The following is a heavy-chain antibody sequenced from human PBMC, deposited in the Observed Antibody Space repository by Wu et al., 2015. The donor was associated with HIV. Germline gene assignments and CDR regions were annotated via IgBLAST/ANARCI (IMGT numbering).Heavy chain of an antibody. CDR3: ARVTYYYDKMGYYYYMDV. Sequence: QVQRVQSGAEVKKPGSSVKVSCKASGGTFSSYAISWVRQAPGQGLEWMGGIIPIFGTANYAQKFQGRVTITADESTSTAYMELSSLRSEDTAVYYCARVTYYYDKMGYYYYMDVWGKGTTVTVSS. CDR1: GGTFSSYA. J-gene: IGHJ6*03. D-gene: IGHD3-22*01. CDR2: IIPIFGTA. V-gene: IGHV1-69*12.